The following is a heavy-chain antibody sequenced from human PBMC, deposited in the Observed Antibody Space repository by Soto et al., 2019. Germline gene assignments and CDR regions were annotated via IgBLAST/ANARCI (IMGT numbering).Heavy chain of an antibody. V-gene: IGHV3-64*01. CDR1: GFTFSSYA. J-gene: IGHJ4*02. Sequence: TGGSLRLSCAASGFTFSSYAMHWVRQAPGKGLEYVSAISSNGGSTYYANSVKGRFTISRDNSKNTLYLQMGSLRAEDMAVYYCASSNYYDSSGYSPPSCYWGQGTLVTVSS. D-gene: IGHD3-22*01. CDR3: ASSNYYDSSGYSPPSCY. CDR2: ISSNGGST.